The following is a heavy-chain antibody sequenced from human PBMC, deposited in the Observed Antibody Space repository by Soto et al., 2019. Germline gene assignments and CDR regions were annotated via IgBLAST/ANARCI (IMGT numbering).Heavy chain of an antibody. CDR3: VRSRSGAVADSFDL. D-gene: IGHD3-10*01. CDR2: VSKDGSVK. V-gene: IGHV3-30-3*01. J-gene: IGHJ4*02. Sequence: SLRLSCEGSGFTFSRHALHWVRQAPGKGLEWVAVVSKDGSVKYWVESVKGRFTLSRDNSKNTVYLEMNSLRPEDTGVYYCVRSRSGAVADSFDLWGQGTLVTVS. CDR1: GFTFSRHA.